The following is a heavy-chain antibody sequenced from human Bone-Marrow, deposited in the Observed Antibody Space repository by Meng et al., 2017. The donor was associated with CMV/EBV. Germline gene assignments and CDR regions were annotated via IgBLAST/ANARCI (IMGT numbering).Heavy chain of an antibody. CDR2: IYPNSGGT. D-gene: IGHD1-1*01. CDR1: GYRFSDHY. CDR3: VRDHNWGPDY. J-gene: IGHJ4*02. V-gene: IGHV1-2*02. Sequence: QGQLVQPGVEVKSPGASVKVSCQTSGYRFSDHYMHWVRQAPGQGLEWMGWIYPNSGGTHYAQKFQDRVTMTRDTSISTVYMELSRLTSDDTAVYYCVRDHNWGPDYWGQGTLVTVSS.